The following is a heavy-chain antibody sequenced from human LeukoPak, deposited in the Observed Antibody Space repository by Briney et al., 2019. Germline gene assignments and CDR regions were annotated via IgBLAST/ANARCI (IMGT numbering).Heavy chain of an antibody. CDR3: ARHLPWILAVAGTYFDY. Sequence: SETLSLTCTVSGGSISSYYWSWIRQPPGKGLEWIGYIYYSGSTNYNPSLKSRVTISVDTSKNQFSLKLSSVTAADTAVYYCARHLPWILAVAGTYFDYWGQGTLVTVSS. V-gene: IGHV4-59*08. CDR1: GGSISSYY. J-gene: IGHJ4*02. D-gene: IGHD6-19*01. CDR2: IYYSGST.